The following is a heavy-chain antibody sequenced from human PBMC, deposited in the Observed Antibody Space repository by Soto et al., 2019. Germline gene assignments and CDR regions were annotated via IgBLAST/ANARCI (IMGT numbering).Heavy chain of an antibody. D-gene: IGHD6-19*01. J-gene: IGHJ5*02. CDR1: GCTFSSYG. Sequence: GGSLRLSCAASGCTFSSYGMHWVRQAPGKGLEWVSMISYDGRSKQYTDSVKGRFTISRDNSENTVYLLMDSLRAEDTAVYFCAKDLYSSGWYNYFDPWGQGTPVTVSS. V-gene: IGHV3-30*18. CDR3: AKDLYSSGWYNYFDP. CDR2: ISYDGRSK.